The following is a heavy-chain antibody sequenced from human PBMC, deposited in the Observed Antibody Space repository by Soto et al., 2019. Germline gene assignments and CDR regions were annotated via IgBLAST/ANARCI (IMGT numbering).Heavy chain of an antibody. J-gene: IGHJ5*02. CDR2: INHSGST. V-gene: IGHV4-34*01. CDR3: ARGTAMFRRNWFDP. CDR1: GGSFSGYY. D-gene: IGHD5-18*01. Sequence: SETLSLTCAVYGGSFSGYYWSWIRQPPGKGLEWIGEINHSGSTNYNPSLKSRVTISVDTSKNQFSLKLSSVTAADTAVYYCARGTAMFRRNWFDPWGQGTLVTVSS.